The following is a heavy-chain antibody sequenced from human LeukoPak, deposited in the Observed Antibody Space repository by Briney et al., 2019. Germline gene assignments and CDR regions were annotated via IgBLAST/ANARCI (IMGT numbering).Heavy chain of an antibody. CDR2: IIPIFGTA. V-gene: IGHV1-69*13. CDR1: GGTFSSYA. Sequence: VASVKVSCKASGGTFSSYAISWVRQAPGQGLEWMGGIIPIFGTANYAQKYQGRFTITADESTSTAYMELSSLRSEDTAVYYCARDVTGDPGGYWGQGTLVTVSS. J-gene: IGHJ4*02. CDR3: ARDVTGDPGGY. D-gene: IGHD7-27*01.